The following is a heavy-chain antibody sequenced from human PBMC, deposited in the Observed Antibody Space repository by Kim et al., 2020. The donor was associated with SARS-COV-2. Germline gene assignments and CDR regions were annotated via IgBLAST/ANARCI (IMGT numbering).Heavy chain of an antibody. D-gene: IGHD3-22*01. CDR3: ARVRITMIVVVDAFDI. J-gene: IGHJ3*02. V-gene: IGHV4-31*02. Sequence: PSLKGRVTISVDTSKNQFSLKLSSVTAADTAVYYCARVRITMIVVVDAFDIWGQGTMVTVSS.